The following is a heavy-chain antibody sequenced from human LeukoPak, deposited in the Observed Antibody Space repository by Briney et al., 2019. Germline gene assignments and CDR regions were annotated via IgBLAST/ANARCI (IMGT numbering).Heavy chain of an antibody. J-gene: IGHJ5*02. CDR3: ARDLRNTYGDYSSWFDP. V-gene: IGHV1-69*13. CDR2: IIPIFGTA. CDR1: GGTFSSYA. Sequence: ASVKVSCKASGGTFSSYAISWVRQAPGQGLEWMGGIIPIFGTANYAQKFQGRVTITADESTSTAYMELRSLRSDDTAVYYCARDLRNTYGDYSSWFDPWGQGTLVTVSS. D-gene: IGHD4-17*01.